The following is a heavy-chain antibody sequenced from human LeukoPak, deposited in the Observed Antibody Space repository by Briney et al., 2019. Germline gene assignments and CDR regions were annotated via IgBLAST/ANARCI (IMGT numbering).Heavy chain of an antibody. CDR3: ASTGYCSSPSCYWFDP. J-gene: IGHJ5*02. V-gene: IGHV3-23*01. CDR1: GFTFSSYA. Sequence: PGGSLRLSCAASGFTFSSYAMSWVRQAPGKGPEWVSAISGSGGSTYYADSVKGRVTISRDNSKNTLYLQMNSLRAEDTAVYYCASTGYCSSPSCYWFDPWGQGTLVTVSS. CDR2: ISGSGGST. D-gene: IGHD2-2*01.